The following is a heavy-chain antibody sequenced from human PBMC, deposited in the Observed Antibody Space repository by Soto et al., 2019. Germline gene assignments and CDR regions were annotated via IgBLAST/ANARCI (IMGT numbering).Heavy chain of an antibody. D-gene: IGHD7-27*01. Sequence: EVQLLESGGGLVEPGGSRRLSCAASGFTFSSYTMSWVRQAPGKGLERVPTISGSGSSTYSADSVKGRFTISRDNSKNTLYLQMNSLRVEDTAIYYCAKAWGIDYWGQGTLVTVSS. CDR2: ISGSGSST. J-gene: IGHJ4*02. V-gene: IGHV3-23*01. CDR3: AKAWGIDY. CDR1: GFTFSSYT.